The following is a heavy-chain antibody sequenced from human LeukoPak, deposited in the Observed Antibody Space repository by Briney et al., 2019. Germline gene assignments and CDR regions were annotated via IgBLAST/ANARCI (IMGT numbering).Heavy chain of an antibody. CDR2: ISSTSTSI. Sequence: GGSLRLSCAASGFTLSSYSMDWVRQAPGKGLEWVSSISSTSTSIYHADSVEGRFTISRDNTKNSLYLQMNSLRAEDTAVYYCARGFRAFDFWAQGTVVTVSS. CDR1: GFTLSSYS. CDR3: ARGFRAFDF. V-gene: IGHV3-21*01. J-gene: IGHJ3*01.